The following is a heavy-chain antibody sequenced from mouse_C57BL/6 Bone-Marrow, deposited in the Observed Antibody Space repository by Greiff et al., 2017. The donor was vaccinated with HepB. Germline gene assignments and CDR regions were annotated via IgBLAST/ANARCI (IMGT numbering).Heavy chain of an antibody. V-gene: IGHV1-26*01. D-gene: IGHD2-10*02. CDR2: INPNYGTT. CDR3: ARGLYGNYAMDY. Sequence: VQLQQSGPELVKPGASVKISCKASGYTFTDYYMNWVKQSHGKSLEWIGDINPNYGTTSYNQKFKGKATLTVDQSSSTAYMQLNSLTSEDSAVYYCARGLYGNYAMDYWGQGTSVTVSS. CDR1: GYTFTDYY. J-gene: IGHJ4*01.